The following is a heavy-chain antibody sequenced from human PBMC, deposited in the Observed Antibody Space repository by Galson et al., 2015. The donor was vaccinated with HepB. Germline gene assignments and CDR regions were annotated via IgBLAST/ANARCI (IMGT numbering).Heavy chain of an antibody. J-gene: IGHJ5*02. V-gene: IGHV4-34*01. D-gene: IGHD6-19*01. Sequence: LSLTCAVYGGSFSGYYWSWIRQPPGKGLEWIGEINHSGSTNYNPSLKSRVTISVDTSKNQFSLKLSSVTAADTAVYYCARGRRGSQGSGYSSGWYSRFDPWGQGTLVTVSS. CDR3: ARGRRGSQGSGYSSGWYSRFDP. CDR1: GGSFSGYY. CDR2: INHSGST.